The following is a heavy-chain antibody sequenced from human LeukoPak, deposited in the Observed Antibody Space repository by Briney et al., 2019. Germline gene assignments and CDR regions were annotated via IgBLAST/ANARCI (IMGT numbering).Heavy chain of an antibody. CDR1: GFTVINTY. V-gene: IGHV3-66*01. J-gene: IGHJ4*02. Sequence: HPGGSLRLSCAASGFTVINTYMTWVRQAPGKGLEWVSVIYSSGSTYYADSVKGRFTISRDNSKNTLYLQMNSLRAEDTAVYYCATRAVTTSGVDYWGQGTLVTVSS. CDR3: ATRAVTTSGVDY. CDR2: IYSSGST. D-gene: IGHD4-17*01.